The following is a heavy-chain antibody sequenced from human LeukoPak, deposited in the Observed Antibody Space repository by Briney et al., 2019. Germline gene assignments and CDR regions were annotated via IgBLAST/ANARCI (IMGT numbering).Heavy chain of an antibody. Sequence: SETLSLTCTVSGYSISSGYYWGWIRQPPGKGREWIGNIYQSGSTSYNPSLKSRVTISVDTSKNQFSLKLSSVTAADTAVYYCARRYSSGWYHDYWGQGTRVTVSS. CDR2: IYQSGST. CDR3: ARRYSSGWYHDY. J-gene: IGHJ4*02. CDR1: GYSISSGYY. V-gene: IGHV4-38-2*02. D-gene: IGHD6-19*01.